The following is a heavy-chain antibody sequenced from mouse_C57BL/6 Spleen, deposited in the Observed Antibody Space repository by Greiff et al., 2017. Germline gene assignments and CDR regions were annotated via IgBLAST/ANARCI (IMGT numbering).Heavy chain of an antibody. CDR1: GYAFSSSW. Sequence: VQLQESGPELVKPGASVKISCKASGYAFSSSWMNWVKQRPGKGLEWIGRIYPGDGDTNYNGKFKGKATLTADKSSSTAYMQLSSLTSEDSAVYFCARFDYDGPMDYWGQGTSVTVSS. CDR2: IYPGDGDT. CDR3: ARFDYDGPMDY. D-gene: IGHD2-4*01. J-gene: IGHJ4*01. V-gene: IGHV1-82*01.